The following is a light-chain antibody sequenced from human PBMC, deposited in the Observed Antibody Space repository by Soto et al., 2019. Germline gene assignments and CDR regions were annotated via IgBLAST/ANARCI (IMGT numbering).Light chain of an antibody. CDR1: SSDVGSYNF. V-gene: IGLV2-23*02. Sequence: QSVLTQPASVSGSPGQSITISCTGTSSDVGSYNFVSWYQQQPGRAPKLMIYEVNKRPSGVSNRFSGSKSGNTASLTISGLQAADEADYYCCSYAGSSTYVFGTGTKVTVL. CDR2: EVN. J-gene: IGLJ1*01. CDR3: CSYAGSSTYV.